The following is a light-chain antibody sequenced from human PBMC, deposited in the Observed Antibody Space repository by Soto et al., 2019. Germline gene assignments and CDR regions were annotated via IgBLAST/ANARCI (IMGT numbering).Light chain of an antibody. J-gene: IGKJ4*01. CDR1: QSVNIY. CDR2: GTS. V-gene: IGKV3-15*01. CDR3: QQYNDWPPLT. Sequence: EIVLTQSPATLSVSPGERATLSCIASQSVNIYLAWYQQKPGQAPRLLIYGTSTRATGVPARFSGSGSGTEFTLTISNLQSEDFAVYYCQQYNDWPPLTFGGGTKVDI.